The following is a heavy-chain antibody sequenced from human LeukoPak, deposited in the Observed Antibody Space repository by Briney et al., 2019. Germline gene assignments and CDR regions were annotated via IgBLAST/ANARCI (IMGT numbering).Heavy chain of an antibody. D-gene: IGHD5-12*01. CDR2: IYTDGTT. CDR1: GFSVSSNY. Sequence: GGSLRLSCAASGFSVSSNYMSWVRQAPGKGLDWVSVIYTDGTTYYADSVRGRFTISRDESKNTLHLQMSSLRADDTAVYYCAREGEYSGSPPDYWGQGTLVTVSS. CDR3: AREGEYSGSPPDY. J-gene: IGHJ4*02. V-gene: IGHV3-53*01.